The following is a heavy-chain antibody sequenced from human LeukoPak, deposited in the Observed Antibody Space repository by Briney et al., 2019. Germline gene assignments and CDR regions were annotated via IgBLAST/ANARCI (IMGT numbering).Heavy chain of an antibody. CDR2: ISYDGSHK. J-gene: IGHJ4*02. CDR1: GFTFSTYA. CDR3: TREVWYDALSFDY. Sequence: GGSLRLSCAASGFTFSTYAMHWVRQAPGKGLEWVAVISYDGSHKYYADSVKGRFTISRDNSKNTLELQVNSLTTEDTAVYYCTREVWYDALSFDYWGQGTLVSVSS. D-gene: IGHD2-15*01. V-gene: IGHV3-30-3*01.